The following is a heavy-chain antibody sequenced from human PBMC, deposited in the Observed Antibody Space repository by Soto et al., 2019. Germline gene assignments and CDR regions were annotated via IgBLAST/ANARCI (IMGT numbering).Heavy chain of an antibody. CDR2: IVVGSGNT. CDR3: AAGPQQRLTTFDY. Sequence: AVHVSCKXSGFTFTSSAVQWVRQARGQRLEWIGWIVVGSGNTNYAQKFQERVTITRYMSTSTAYMELSSLRSEDTVVYYCAAGPQQRLTTFDYWGQGTLVTVSS. J-gene: IGHJ4*02. V-gene: IGHV1-58*01. CDR1: GFTFTSSA. D-gene: IGHD4-4*01.